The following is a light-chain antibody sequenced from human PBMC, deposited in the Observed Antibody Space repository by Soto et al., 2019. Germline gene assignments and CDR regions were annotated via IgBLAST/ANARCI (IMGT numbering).Light chain of an antibody. CDR1: SSNIGSNY. Sequence: QSVLTQPPSASGTPGQRVTISCSGSSSNIGSNYVYWYQQLPGTAPKLLIYRNNQRPSGVPARFSGSKSGTSASLAISGRRSEDEADYYCAAWDDSLSSVVFGGGTKLTVL. CDR2: RNN. J-gene: IGLJ2*01. V-gene: IGLV1-47*01. CDR3: AAWDDSLSSVV.